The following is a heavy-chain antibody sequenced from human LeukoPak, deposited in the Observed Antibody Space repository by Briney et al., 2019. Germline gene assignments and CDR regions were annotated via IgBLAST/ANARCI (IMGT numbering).Heavy chain of an antibody. CDR2: IIPILGIA. CDR1: GGTFSSYA. CDR3: ARDFTGMATIAVGHY. D-gene: IGHD5-24*01. J-gene: IGHJ4*02. V-gene: IGHV1-69*04. Sequence: SVKVSCKASGGTFSSYAISWVRQAPGQGLEWMGRIIPILGIANYAQKFQGRATITADKSTSTAYMELSSLRSEDTAVYYCARDFTGMATIAVGHYWGQGTLVTVSS.